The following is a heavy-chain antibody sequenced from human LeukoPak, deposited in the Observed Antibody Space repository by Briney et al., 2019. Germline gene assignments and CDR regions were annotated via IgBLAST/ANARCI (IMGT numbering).Heavy chain of an antibody. CDR3: ARDPLDYYGSGSYEGYWFDP. D-gene: IGHD3-10*01. CDR1: GGSISSSTYY. CDR2: ICYSGST. J-gene: IGHJ5*02. Sequence: PSETLSLTCTVSGGSISSSTYYWGWIRQPPGKGLEWIGNICYSGSTYYNPSLKSRVTISVDTSKNQFSLKLSSVTAADTAVYHCARDPLDYYGSGSYEGYWFDPWGQGTLVTVSS. V-gene: IGHV4-39*07.